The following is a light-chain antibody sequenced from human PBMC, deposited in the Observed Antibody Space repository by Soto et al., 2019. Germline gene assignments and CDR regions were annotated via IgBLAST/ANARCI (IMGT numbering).Light chain of an antibody. J-gene: IGKJ2*01. CDR1: QSISSW. CDR3: QQYNSYSPF. Sequence: DIQMTQSPSTLSASVEDRVTITCRASQSISSWLAWYQQKPGKAPKLLIYDASSLESGVPSRFSGSGSGTEFTLTISSLQPDDFATYYCQQYNSYSPFFGQGTKLEIK. V-gene: IGKV1-5*01. CDR2: DAS.